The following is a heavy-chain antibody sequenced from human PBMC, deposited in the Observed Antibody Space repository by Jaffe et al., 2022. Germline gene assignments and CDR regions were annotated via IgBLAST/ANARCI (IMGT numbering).Heavy chain of an antibody. D-gene: IGHD3-10*01. CDR3: ARVLDYYGSGTYGFDY. CDR1: GYSITSGYY. Sequence: QVQLQESGPGLVKPSETLSLTCDVSGYSITSGYYWGWVRQPPGKGLEWIVSSYHSGVTQYNPSLKSRVTISIDTSKNQFSLKLRSVTAADTAVYYCARVLDYYGSGTYGFDYWGQGILVTVSS. V-gene: IGHV4-38-2*01. CDR2: SYHSGVT. J-gene: IGHJ4*02.